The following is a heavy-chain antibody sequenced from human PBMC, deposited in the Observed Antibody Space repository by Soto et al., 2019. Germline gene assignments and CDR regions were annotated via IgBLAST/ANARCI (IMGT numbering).Heavy chain of an antibody. J-gene: IGHJ2*01. CDR2: IGTAGDT. Sequence: PGGSLRLSCAASGFTFSSYDMHWVRQATGKGLEWVSAIGTAGDTYYPGSVKGRFTISRENAKNSLYLQMNSLRAGDTAVYYCARSDYGGYEYVRYFDLWGRGTLVTVSS. CDR3: ARSDYGGYEYVRYFDL. D-gene: IGHD4-17*01. CDR1: GFTFSSYD. V-gene: IGHV3-13*01.